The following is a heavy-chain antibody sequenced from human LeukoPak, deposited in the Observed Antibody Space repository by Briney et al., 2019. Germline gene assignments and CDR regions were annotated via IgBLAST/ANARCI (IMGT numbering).Heavy chain of an antibody. CDR3: ASPARRSYDSSGYYWGFDY. Sequence: PGGSLRLSCAASGFTFSSYAMSWVRQAPGKGLEWVSTISGSGGSTYYADSVKGRFTISRDNSKNTLYLQMNSLRAEDTAVYYCASPARRSYDSSGYYWGFDYWGQGTLVTVSS. CDR2: ISGSGGST. D-gene: IGHD3-22*01. CDR1: GFTFSSYA. V-gene: IGHV3-23*01. J-gene: IGHJ4*02.